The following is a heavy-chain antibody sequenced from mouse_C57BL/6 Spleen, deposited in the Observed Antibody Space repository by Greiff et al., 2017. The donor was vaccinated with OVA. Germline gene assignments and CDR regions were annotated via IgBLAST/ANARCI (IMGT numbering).Heavy chain of an antibody. CDR1: GYSFTSYW. CDR2: IDSSDSGT. V-gene: IGHV1-52*01. CDR3: ARMGYSSTYYAMDY. D-gene: IGHD1-1*01. J-gene: IGHJ4*01. Sequence: VQLQQSGAELVRPGSSVKLSCKASGYSFTSYWMHWVKQRPIQGLVWIGNIDSSDSGTHYNQKFKDKATLTVDKSSSTDYMQLSSLTSEDSTVNYCARMGYSSTYYAMDYWGQGTSVTVSS.